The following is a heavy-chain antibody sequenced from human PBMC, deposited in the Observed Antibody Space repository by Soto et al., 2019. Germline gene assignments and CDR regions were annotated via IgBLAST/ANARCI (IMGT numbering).Heavy chain of an antibody. Sequence: ASVKVSCKASGYTFTTYDINWVRQATGQGLEWMGWMNPNSGHTIYAQKFQGRVTVTRDTSINTAYMELSSLRSEDTAMYYCARHSHVVRGVMWFKDDPWGQGTLVTVSS. J-gene: IGHJ5*02. CDR1: GYTFTTYD. D-gene: IGHD3-10*01. V-gene: IGHV1-8*01. CDR3: ARHSHVVRGVMWFKDDP. CDR2: MNPNSGHT.